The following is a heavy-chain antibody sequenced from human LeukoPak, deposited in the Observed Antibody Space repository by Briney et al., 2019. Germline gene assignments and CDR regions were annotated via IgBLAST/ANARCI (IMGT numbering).Heavy chain of an antibody. J-gene: IGHJ4*02. CDR1: GGSISSYY. D-gene: IGHD3-9*01. V-gene: IGHV4-4*09. CDR3: ASNYYDILTGYYLDY. Sequence: SETLSLTCTVSGGSISSYYWSWIRQPPGKGLEWIGYIYTSGSTNYNPSLKSRVTISVDTPKNQFSLKLSSVTAADTAVYYCASNYYDILTGYYLDYWGQGTLVTVSS. CDR2: IYTSGST.